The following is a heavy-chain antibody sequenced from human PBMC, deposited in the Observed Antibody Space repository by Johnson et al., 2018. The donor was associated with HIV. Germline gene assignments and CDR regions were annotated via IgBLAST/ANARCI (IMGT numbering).Heavy chain of an antibody. V-gene: IGHV3-23*04. J-gene: IGHJ3*02. CDR1: GFTFDDYG. D-gene: IGHD3-16*02. Sequence: VQLVESGGGVVRPGGSLRLSCAASGFTFDDYGMSWVRQVPGKGLEWVSGISGSGGRTYYADSVKGRFTISRDNSKNTLYLQMNSLRAEDTAIYYCAKEGYDYVWGSYRYTFGAFDIWGQGTLVTVSS. CDR2: ISGSGGRT. CDR3: AKEGYDYVWGSYRYTFGAFDI.